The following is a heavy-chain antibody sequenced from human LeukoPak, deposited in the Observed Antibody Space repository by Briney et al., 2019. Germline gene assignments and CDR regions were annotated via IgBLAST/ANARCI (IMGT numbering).Heavy chain of an antibody. CDR3: ARDRAWNYFDY. J-gene: IGHJ4*02. Sequence: GGSLRLSCAPSGFTSSRHGMHWVRQAPGKGLEWVAIISNDGSRKYYAHSVEGRFTISRDNSKNTLYLQMDSLRAEDTAVYYCARDRAWNYFDYWGQGTLVTVSS. V-gene: IGHV3-30*03. D-gene: IGHD3-3*01. CDR1: GFTSSRHG. CDR2: ISNDGSRK.